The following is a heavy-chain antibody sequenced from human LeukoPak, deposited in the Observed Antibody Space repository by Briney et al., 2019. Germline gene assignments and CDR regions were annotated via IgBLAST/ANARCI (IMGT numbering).Heavy chain of an antibody. Sequence: GGSLRLSCAASGFTFSSYSMNRVRQAPGKGLEWVSSISSSSSYIYYADSVKGRFTISRDNAKNSLYLQMNSLRAEDTAVYYCARGIHYDSSGYPVSHFDYWGQGTLVTVSS. CDR1: GFTFSSYS. J-gene: IGHJ4*02. D-gene: IGHD3-22*01. V-gene: IGHV3-21*01. CDR3: ARGIHYDSSGYPVSHFDY. CDR2: ISSSSSYI.